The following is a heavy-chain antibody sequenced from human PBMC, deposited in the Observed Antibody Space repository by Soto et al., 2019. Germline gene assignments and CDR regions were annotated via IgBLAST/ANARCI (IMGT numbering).Heavy chain of an antibody. CDR2: INPTDGSA. Sequence: QVQLVQSGAEVKKPGASVKVSCKAYGYTFTSCYMHWVRQAPGQGLEWVGIINPTDGSATYAQRFRGRVTMTRDTSTSTVYVELSSLRSDDTAVYFCARAGNAYYHYYMDVWGKGTTVTASS. D-gene: IGHD1-1*01. CDR3: ARAGNAYYHYYMDV. J-gene: IGHJ6*03. V-gene: IGHV1-46*03. CDR1: GYTFTSCY.